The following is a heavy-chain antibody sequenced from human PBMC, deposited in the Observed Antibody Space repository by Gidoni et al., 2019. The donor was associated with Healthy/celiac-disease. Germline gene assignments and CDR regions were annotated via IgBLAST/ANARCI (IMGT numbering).Heavy chain of an antibody. J-gene: IGHJ4*02. CDR1: GYTFTGYY. V-gene: IGHV1-2*02. CDR3: ARVGIAVAGLDY. CDR2: INPNSGGI. D-gene: IGHD6-19*01. Sequence: QVQLVQSGAEVKKPGASVKVYCKASGYTFTGYYMHWVRQAPGQGLEWMGWINPNSGGINYAQKFQGRVTMTSDTSISTAYMELSRLRSDDTAVYYCARVGIAVAGLDYWGQGTLVTVSS.